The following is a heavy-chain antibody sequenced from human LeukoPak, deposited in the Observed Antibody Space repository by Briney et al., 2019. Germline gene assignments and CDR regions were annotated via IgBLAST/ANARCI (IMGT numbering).Heavy chain of an antibody. CDR1: GFTFDDYA. D-gene: IGHD3-10*01. Sequence: GRSLRLSCAASGFTFDDYAMHWVRQAPGKGLEWVSGISWNSGSIGYADSVKGRFTISRDNAKNSLYLQMNSLRAEDTALYYCAKDIRGAMVRGVIMVYWGQGTLVTVSS. J-gene: IGHJ4*02. CDR3: AKDIRGAMVRGVIMVY. V-gene: IGHV3-9*01. CDR2: ISWNSGSI.